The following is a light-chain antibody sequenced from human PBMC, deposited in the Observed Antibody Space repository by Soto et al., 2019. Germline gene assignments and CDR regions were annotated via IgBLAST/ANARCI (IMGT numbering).Light chain of an antibody. CDR3: SSYTSSSTLYG. V-gene: IGLV2-14*01. J-gene: IGLJ1*01. Sequence: QSALTQPASVSGSPGQSITISCTGTSSDVGGYNYVSRYQQHPGKAPKLMIYEVSNRPSGVSNRFSGSKSGNTASLTISGLQAEDEADYYCSSYTSSSTLYGFGTGTKVTVL. CDR1: SSDVGGYNY. CDR2: EVS.